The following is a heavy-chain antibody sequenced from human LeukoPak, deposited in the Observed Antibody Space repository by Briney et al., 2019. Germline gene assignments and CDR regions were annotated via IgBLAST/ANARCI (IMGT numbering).Heavy chain of an antibody. CDR3: AKNQSPKYGDYADRWFDP. D-gene: IGHD4-17*01. Sequence: QSGGSLRLSCAASGFTFSSYAMSWVRQAPGKGLEWVSAISGSGGSTYYADSVKGRFTISRDNSKNTLYLQMNSLRAEDTAVYYCAKNQSPKYGDYADRWFDPWGQGTLVTVSS. CDR1: GFTFSSYA. J-gene: IGHJ5*02. V-gene: IGHV3-23*01. CDR2: ISGSGGST.